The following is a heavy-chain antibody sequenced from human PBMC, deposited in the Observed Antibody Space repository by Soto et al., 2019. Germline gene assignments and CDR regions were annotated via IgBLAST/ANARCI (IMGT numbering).Heavy chain of an antibody. J-gene: IGHJ4*02. D-gene: IGHD3-16*01. V-gene: IGHV1-3*01. Sequence: QVQLVQSGAEVKKPGASVKVSCKASGYTFTSYAMHWVRQAPGQRLEWMGWINAGNGNTKYSQKFQGRVTITRDISASTAYMELSSLRSEDTAVYYCAREKGYDYAFDYWGQGTLVTVSS. CDR1: GYTFTSYA. CDR2: INAGNGNT. CDR3: AREKGYDYAFDY.